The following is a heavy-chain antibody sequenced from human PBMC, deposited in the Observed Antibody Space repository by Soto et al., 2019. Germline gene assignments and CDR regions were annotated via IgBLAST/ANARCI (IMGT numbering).Heavy chain of an antibody. CDR2: ISTDNGST. V-gene: IGHV1-18*01. D-gene: IGHD3-9*01. J-gene: IGHJ4*02. CDR1: GYTFSNFG. Sequence: QVQLVQSGGEVKKPGASVKVSCKASGYTFSNFGISWVRQAPGQGLEWMGWISTDNGSTKYAQNLQGRVTMTTDTPPSTAYMELRSLRSDDTAVYYCTRDAKYYDIMTGYFVNDYWGQGTLVTVSS. CDR3: TRDAKYYDIMTGYFVNDY.